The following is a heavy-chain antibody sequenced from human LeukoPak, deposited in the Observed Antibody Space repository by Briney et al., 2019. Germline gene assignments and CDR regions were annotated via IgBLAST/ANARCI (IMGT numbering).Heavy chain of an antibody. CDR1: GYTFTGYY. V-gene: IGHV1-2*02. J-gene: IGHJ5*02. D-gene: IGHD3-10*01. Sequence: GASVKVSCKASGYTFTGYYMHWVRQAPGQGLEWMGWINPNSGGTNYAQKFQGRVTMTRDTSISTAYMELSRLRSDDTAVYYCARGHNMSSGSYYNGHGPRWFDPWGQGTLVTVSS. CDR2: INPNSGGT. CDR3: ARGHNMSSGSYYNGHGPRWFDP.